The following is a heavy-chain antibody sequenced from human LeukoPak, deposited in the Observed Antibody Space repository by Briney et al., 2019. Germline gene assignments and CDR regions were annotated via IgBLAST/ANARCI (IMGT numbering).Heavy chain of an antibody. D-gene: IGHD2-15*01. CDR1: GSSISSGGYS. CDR3: ARGRGYCSGGSCYVDY. V-gene: IGHV4-30-2*01. CDR2: IYQRGST. Sequence: SETLSLTCAVSGSSISSGGYSWSWLRQPPGKGLESFGYIYQRGSTYYNPSLKSRVTISVDRSNNQFSLKLSSVTAADTAVYCCARGRGYCSGGSCYVDYWGQGTLVTVSS. J-gene: IGHJ4*02.